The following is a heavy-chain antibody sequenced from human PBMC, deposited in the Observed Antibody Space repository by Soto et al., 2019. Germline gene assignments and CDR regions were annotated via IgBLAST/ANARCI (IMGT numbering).Heavy chain of an antibody. CDR3: IRRHVSATGIDWFDP. CDR1: GYTFTSYG. D-gene: IGHD6-13*01. CDR2: INAANGDT. V-gene: IGHV1-3*01. Sequence: ASVKVSCKASGYTFTSYGIHWVRQAPGQRLEWMGWINAANGDTKYSPKFQGRVTITRDTSASTAYMELSSLRSEDTAVYYCIRRHVSATGIDWFDPWGQGTLVTVSS. J-gene: IGHJ5*02.